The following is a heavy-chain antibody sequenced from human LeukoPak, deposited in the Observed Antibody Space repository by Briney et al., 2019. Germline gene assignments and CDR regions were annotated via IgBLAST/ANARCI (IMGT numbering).Heavy chain of an antibody. J-gene: IGHJ4*02. Sequence: SETLSLTCTVSGGSISSYYWSWIRQPPGKGLEWIGYIYYSGSTNYNPSLKSRVTISVDKSKNQLSLKLTSVTAADTAVYYCARDPHINNYYETNTGLRDFWGQGTLVIVSS. CDR2: IYYSGST. D-gene: IGHD3-22*01. V-gene: IGHV4-59*12. CDR1: GGSISSYY. CDR3: ARDPHINNYYETNTGLRDF.